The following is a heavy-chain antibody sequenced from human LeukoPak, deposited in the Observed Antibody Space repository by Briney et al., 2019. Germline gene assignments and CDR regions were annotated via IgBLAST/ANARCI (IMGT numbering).Heavy chain of an antibody. D-gene: IGHD6-19*01. CDR1: AFTVSSNY. Sequence: PGGSLRLSCAASAFTVSSNYMSWVRQAPGKGLEWVSVIYGGGSTYYADSVKGRFAISRDTSKNTLYLQMNSLRAEDTAVYYCASWPGGWYGEDSWGQGTLVTVSS. CDR2: IYGGGST. J-gene: IGHJ4*02. CDR3: ASWPGGWYGEDS. V-gene: IGHV3-53*01.